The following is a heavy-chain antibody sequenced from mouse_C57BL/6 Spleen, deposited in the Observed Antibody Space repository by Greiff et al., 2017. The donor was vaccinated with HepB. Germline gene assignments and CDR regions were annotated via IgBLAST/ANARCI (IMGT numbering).Heavy chain of an antibody. Sequence: EVQRVESEGGLVQPGSSMKLSCTASGFTFSDYYMAWVRQVPEKGLEWVANINYDGSSTYYLDSLKSRFIISRDNAKNILYLQMSSLKSEDTATYYCAREENDGYYRAWFAYWGQGTLVTVSA. CDR1: GFTFSDYY. D-gene: IGHD2-3*01. J-gene: IGHJ3*01. V-gene: IGHV5-16*01. CDR3: AREENDGYYRAWFAY. CDR2: INYDGSST.